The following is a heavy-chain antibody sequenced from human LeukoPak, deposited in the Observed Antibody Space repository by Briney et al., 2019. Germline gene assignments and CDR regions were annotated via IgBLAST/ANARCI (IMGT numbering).Heavy chain of an antibody. J-gene: IGHJ6*02. V-gene: IGHV3-66*01. D-gene: IGHD3-9*01. CDR2: IYSGGST. Sequence: PGGSLRLSYAASGFTVSSNYMSWVRQAPGKGLEWVSVIYSGGSTYYADSVKGRFSISRDKSKSTLYLQMNSLRAEDTAVYYCARDSNDILTGYYDYYGMDVWGQGTTVTVSS. CDR3: ARDSNDILTGYYDYYGMDV. CDR1: GFTVSSNY.